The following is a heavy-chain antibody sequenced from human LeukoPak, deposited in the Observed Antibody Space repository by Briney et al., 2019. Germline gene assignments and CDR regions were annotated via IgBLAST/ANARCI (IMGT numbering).Heavy chain of an antibody. Sequence: SETVSLTCTVSGGSISSYYWSWIRQPPGKGLEWIGYIYYSGSTNYNPSLKSRVTISVDTSKNQFSLKLSSVTAADTAVYYCAREEVSGPDAFDIWGQGTMVTVSS. CDR1: GGSISSYY. D-gene: IGHD6-19*01. CDR3: AREEVSGPDAFDI. J-gene: IGHJ3*02. V-gene: IGHV4-59*01. CDR2: IYYSGST.